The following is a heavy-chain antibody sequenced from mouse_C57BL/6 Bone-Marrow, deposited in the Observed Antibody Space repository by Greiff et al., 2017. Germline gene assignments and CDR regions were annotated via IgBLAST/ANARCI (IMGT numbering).Heavy chain of an antibody. D-gene: IGHD2-5*01. J-gene: IGHJ2*01. Sequence: VQLQQPGAELVMPGASVKLSCKASGYTFTSYWMHWVKPRPGQGLEWIGEIDPSDSYTNYNQKFKGKSTLTVDKSSSTAYMQLSSLTSEDSAVYYCARERSYYSNYDFDYWGQGTTLTVSS. CDR2: IDPSDSYT. CDR3: ARERSYYSNYDFDY. V-gene: IGHV1-69*01. CDR1: GYTFTSYW.